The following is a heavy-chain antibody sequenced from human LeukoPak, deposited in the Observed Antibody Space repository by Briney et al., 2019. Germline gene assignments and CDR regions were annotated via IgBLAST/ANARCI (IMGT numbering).Heavy chain of an antibody. V-gene: IGHV4-39*01. D-gene: IGHD2-2*01. Sequence: PSETLSLTCTVSGGSISSSSYYWGWIRQPPGKGLEWIGSIYYSGSTYYNPSLKSRVTISVDTSKNQFSLKLSSVTAADTAVYYCASLRRVRVPAAMQTVSYWGQGTLVTVSS. CDR2: IYYSGST. CDR3: ASLRRVRVPAAMQTVSY. CDR1: GGSISSSSYY. J-gene: IGHJ4*02.